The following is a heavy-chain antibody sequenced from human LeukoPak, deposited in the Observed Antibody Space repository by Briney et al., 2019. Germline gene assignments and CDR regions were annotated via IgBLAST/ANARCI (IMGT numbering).Heavy chain of an antibody. J-gene: IGHJ4*02. CDR1: GFTFSSYA. D-gene: IGHD3-10*01. CDR2: ISGSGDST. Sequence: PGGSLRLSCAASGFTFSSYAMSWVRQAPGKGLEWVSAISGSGDSTYYADSVKGRFTISRDNSKNTLSLQMNSLRAEDTAVYYCAKGRIRGVVIADYWGQGTLVTVSS. V-gene: IGHV3-23*01. CDR3: AKGRIRGVVIADY.